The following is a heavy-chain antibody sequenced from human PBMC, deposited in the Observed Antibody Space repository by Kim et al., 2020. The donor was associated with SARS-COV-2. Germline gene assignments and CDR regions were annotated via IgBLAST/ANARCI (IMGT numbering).Heavy chain of an antibody. D-gene: IGHD5-18*01. CDR1: GFTFGGHD. CDR2: IGTAGET. J-gene: IGHJ6*02. Sequence: GGSLRLSCAASGFTFGGHDMHWVRQGSGKGLEWVSAIGTAGETFYSGSVKGRFIISRENGRNSLFLQMDSLKVGDTAVYYCARGIHQWLGVDVWGQGTTVTVP. CDR3: ARGIHQWLGVDV. V-gene: IGHV3-13*04.